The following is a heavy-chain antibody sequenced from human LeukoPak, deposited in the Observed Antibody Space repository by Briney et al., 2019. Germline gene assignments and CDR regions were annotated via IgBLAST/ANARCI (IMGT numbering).Heavy chain of an antibody. V-gene: IGHV5-51*01. D-gene: IGHD5-12*01. CDR1: GYSFSSDW. CDR2: IYPGDSDT. J-gene: IGHJ4*02. Sequence: GESLKISCKGSGYSFSSDWIGWVRQMPGKGLEWMGIIYPGDSDTRYSPSFQGQVTISADKYISTAYLQWSSLKASDTAMYYCARRSNNGYEYFDYWGQGTLVTVSS. CDR3: ARRSNNGYEYFDY.